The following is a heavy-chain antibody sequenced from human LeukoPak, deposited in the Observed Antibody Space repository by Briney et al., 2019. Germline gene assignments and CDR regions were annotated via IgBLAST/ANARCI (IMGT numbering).Heavy chain of an antibody. V-gene: IGHV4-34*01. CDR3: ASSSLRGSGIDY. Sequence: PSETLSLTCPVYGGSFSGYYWSWIRQPPGKGLEWIGEINHSGSTNYNPSLKSRVTISVDTSKNQFSLKLSSVTAADTAVYYCASSSLRGSGIDYWGQGTLVTVSS. J-gene: IGHJ4*02. CDR1: GGSFSGYY. CDR2: INHSGST. D-gene: IGHD3-10*01.